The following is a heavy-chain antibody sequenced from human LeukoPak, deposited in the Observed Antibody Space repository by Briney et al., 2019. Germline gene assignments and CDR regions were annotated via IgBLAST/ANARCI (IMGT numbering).Heavy chain of an antibody. V-gene: IGHV4-34*01. CDR3: ARLSRATTRDY. D-gene: IGHD1-26*01. CDR2: INHSGST. CDR1: GGSFSGYY. Sequence: SETLYLTCAVYGGSFSGYYWSWIRQPPGKGLEWIGEINHSGSTNYNPSLKSRVTISVDTSKDQFSLKLSSVTAADTAVYYGARLSRATTRDYWGQGTLVTVSS. J-gene: IGHJ4*02.